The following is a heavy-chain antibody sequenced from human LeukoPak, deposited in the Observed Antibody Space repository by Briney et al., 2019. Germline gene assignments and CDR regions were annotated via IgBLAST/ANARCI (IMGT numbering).Heavy chain of an antibody. Sequence: GGSLRLSCAASGFTFSSYAMSWVRQAPGKGLEWVSAFSGSGGSTYYADSVKGRFTISRDNSKNTLYLQMNSLRAEDTAVYYCARLTDMDYNDWGIDYWGQGTLVTVSS. D-gene: IGHD7-27*01. CDR1: GFTFSSYA. V-gene: IGHV3-23*01. CDR3: ARLTDMDYNDWGIDY. CDR2: FSGSGGST. J-gene: IGHJ4*02.